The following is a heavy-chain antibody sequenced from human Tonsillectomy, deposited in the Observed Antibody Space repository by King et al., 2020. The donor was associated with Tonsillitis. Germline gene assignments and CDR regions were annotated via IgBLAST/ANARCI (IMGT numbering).Heavy chain of an antibody. Sequence: VQLVESGGGLVQPGGSLRLSCSASGFTFSTSAMSWVRQAPGKGLEWVSAISGSGDGSYYADSVKGRFTLPRDISKNTLYLQMNSLRADDTAVYYCARNGYFYHSSGFYYIDYFDSWGQGTLLTVSS. J-gene: IGHJ4*02. CDR3: ARNGYFYHSSGFYYIDYFDS. V-gene: IGHV3-23*04. CDR2: ISGSGDGS. CDR1: GFTFSTSA. D-gene: IGHD3-22*01.